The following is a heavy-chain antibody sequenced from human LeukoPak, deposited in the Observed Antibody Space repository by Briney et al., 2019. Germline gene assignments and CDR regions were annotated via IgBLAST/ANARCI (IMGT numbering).Heavy chain of an antibody. CDR2: INHSGST. D-gene: IGHD3-9*01. CDR3: ARGIRRRYFDWLPLDY. Sequence: SETLSLTCAVYGGSFSGYYWSWIRQPPGKGLEWIGEINHSGSTNYNPSLKSRVTISVDTSKNQFSLKLSSVTAADTAVYYCARGIRRRYFDWLPLDYWGQGTLVTVSS. J-gene: IGHJ4*02. CDR1: GGSFSGYY. V-gene: IGHV4-34*01.